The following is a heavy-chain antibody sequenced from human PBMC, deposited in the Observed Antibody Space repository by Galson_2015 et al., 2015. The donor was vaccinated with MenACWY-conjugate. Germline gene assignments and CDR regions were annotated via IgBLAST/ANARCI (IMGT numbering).Heavy chain of an antibody. CDR2: ISTTGGTT. J-gene: IGHJ4*02. D-gene: IGHD1-1*01. Sequence: SLRLSCAASGLTFSSYAMSWVRQAPGKELEWVSSISTTGGTTYYADSVKGRFTISRDNSKNTLYLQTNSLRAGDTAVYYCAQGAGPPRYVQYWGQGTLVIVSS. CDR1: GLTFSSYA. V-gene: IGHV3-23*01. CDR3: AQGAGPPRYVQY.